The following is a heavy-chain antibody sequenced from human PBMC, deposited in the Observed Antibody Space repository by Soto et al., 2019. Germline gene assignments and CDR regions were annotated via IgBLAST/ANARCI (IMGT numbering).Heavy chain of an antibody. CDR2: IHYNGNT. CDR1: GDSISSYS. CDR3: ARDTRDGYYFEY. J-gene: IGHJ4*02. Sequence: SETLSLTCTVSGDSISSYSWSWIRQPPGKGLEWIGNIHYNGNTKYSPSLKSRVTMSVDTSKNLFSLDLSSVTAADTAVYYCARDTRDGYYFEYWGQGILVTVSS. V-gene: IGHV4-59*12. D-gene: IGHD1-26*01.